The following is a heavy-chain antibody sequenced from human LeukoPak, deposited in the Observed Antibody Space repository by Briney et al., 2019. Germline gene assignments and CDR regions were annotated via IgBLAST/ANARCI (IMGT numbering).Heavy chain of an antibody. V-gene: IGHV3-30*02. CDR3: GKGSSTSACPDY. D-gene: IGHD6-19*01. J-gene: IGHJ4*02. CDR2: VRYDGSIQ. Sequence: PGGSLRLSYAASGFNFHSYGMHWVRQAPGKGLDWVAFVRYDGSIQYYADSVKGRFAISRDNSKDTVSLQMNSLRPEDTAVYYCGKGSSTSACPDYWGQGTLVTVSS. CDR1: GFNFHSYG.